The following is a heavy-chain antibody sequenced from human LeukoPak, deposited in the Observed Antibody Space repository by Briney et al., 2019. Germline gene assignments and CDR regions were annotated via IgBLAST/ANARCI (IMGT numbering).Heavy chain of an antibody. J-gene: IGHJ4*02. V-gene: IGHV1-2*02. D-gene: IGHD3-16*02. CDR3: ARSAGLKSTYYDYVWGSYRYPFDFDY. CDR1: GYTFTRYY. CDR2: IYPNIGGT. Sequence: ASVTVSYKASGYTFTRYYMHWLRQAPGQALEWMGWIYPNIGGTKYAQQLERRVTINRDTSISTAYMELSRLSSDDTAVYYCARSAGLKSTYYDYVWGSYRYPFDFDYWGQGTLVTVSS.